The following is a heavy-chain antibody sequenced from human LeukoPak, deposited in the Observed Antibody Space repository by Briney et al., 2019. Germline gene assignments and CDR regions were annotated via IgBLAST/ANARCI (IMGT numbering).Heavy chain of an antibody. J-gene: IGHJ6*02. V-gene: IGHV1-8*01. D-gene: IGHD2-15*01. CDR1: GYTFTSYD. CDR3: ARIYCSGGSCYDYYYGMDV. CDR2: MNPNSGNT. Sequence: GASVKVSCKASGYTFTSYDINWVRQATGQGLEWMGWMNPNSGNTGYAQKFQGRVTMTRNTSINTAYMELSSLRSEDTAVYYCARIYCSGGSCYDYYYGMDVWGQGTTVTVSS.